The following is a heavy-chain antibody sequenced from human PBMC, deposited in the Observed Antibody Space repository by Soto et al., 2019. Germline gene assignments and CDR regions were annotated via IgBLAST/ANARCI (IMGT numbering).Heavy chain of an antibody. CDR1: GFTFSSYG. CDR3: APPPTFGGVIAPD. V-gene: IGHV3-30*03. D-gene: IGHD3-16*02. CDR2: ISYDGSNK. J-gene: IGHJ4*02. Sequence: QVQLVESGGGVVQPGRSLRLSCAASGFTFSSYGMHWVRQAPGKGLEWVAVISYDGSNKYYADSVKGRFTISRDNSKNTLYLQMNSMRAEDTAVYYCAPPPTFGGVIAPDWGQGTLVTVSS.